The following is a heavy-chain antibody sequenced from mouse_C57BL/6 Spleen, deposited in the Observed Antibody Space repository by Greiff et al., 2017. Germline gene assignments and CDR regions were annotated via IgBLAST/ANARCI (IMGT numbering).Heavy chain of an antibody. CDR3: ARATTVVAEYWYFDV. CDR1: GFTFSDYG. V-gene: IGHV5-15*01. Sequence: EVQRVESGGGLVQPGGSLKLSCAASGFTFSDYGMAWVRQAPRKGPEWVAFISNLAYSIYYADTVTGRFTISRENAKNTLYLEMSSLRSEDTAMYYCARATTVVAEYWYFDVRGTGTTVTVSS. CDR2: ISNLAYSI. D-gene: IGHD1-1*01. J-gene: IGHJ1*03.